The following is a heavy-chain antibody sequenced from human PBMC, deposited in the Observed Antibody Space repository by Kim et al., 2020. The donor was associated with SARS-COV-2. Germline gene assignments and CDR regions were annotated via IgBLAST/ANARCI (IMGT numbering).Heavy chain of an antibody. D-gene: IGHD3-3*01. J-gene: IGHJ4*02. CDR3: TTEKKHYNFWSGYGTGVDY. CDR1: GFTFSDAW. Sequence: GGSLRLSCAASGFTFSDAWMGWVRQASGKGLEWVGHIKSKSDGETTNSPAPVTGRFAISRDDSKNMLYLQMNSLKTEDTAVYYCTTEKKHYNFWSGYGTGVDYWGRGTLVTVSS. CDR2: IKSKSDGETT. V-gene: IGHV3-15*01.